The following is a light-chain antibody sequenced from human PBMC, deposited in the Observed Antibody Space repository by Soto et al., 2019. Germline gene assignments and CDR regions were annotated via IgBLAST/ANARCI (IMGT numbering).Light chain of an antibody. V-gene: IGKV1-6*01. J-gene: IGKJ2*01. CDR1: QGIRSD. CDR3: LQDYSYPRT. CDR2: ATS. Sequence: AIQMTQSPSSLSASVGDRVTITCRASQGIRSDLGWYQQKPGKASKLLIYATSTLQTGVPSRFSGSGSDTDFTLTISSLQPEDFATYYCLQDYSYPRTFGQGTKLEIK.